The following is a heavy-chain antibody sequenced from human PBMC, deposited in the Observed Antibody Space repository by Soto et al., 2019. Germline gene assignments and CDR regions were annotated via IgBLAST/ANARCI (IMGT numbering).Heavy chain of an antibody. CDR1: GYTFTSYA. J-gene: IGHJ5*02. D-gene: IGHD5-18*01. CDR3: ARDYIGYRVETVGSSNWFDP. CDR2: INAGNGNT. Sequence: ASVKVSCKASGYTFTSYAMHWVRQAPGQRLEWMGWINAGNGNTKYSQKFQGRVTITRDTSASTAYMELSSLRSEDTAVYYCARDYIGYRVETVGSSNWFDPWGQGTLVTVSS. V-gene: IGHV1-3*01.